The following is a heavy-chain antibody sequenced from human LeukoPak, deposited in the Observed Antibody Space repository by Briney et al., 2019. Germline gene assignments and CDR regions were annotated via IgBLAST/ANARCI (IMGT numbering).Heavy chain of an antibody. CDR2: IYHSGST. V-gene: IGHV4-38-2*02. CDR3: ARDRVVVVAATPNGNWFDP. D-gene: IGHD2-15*01. Sequence: PSETLFLTCAVSGYSISSGYYWSWIRQPPGKGLEWSGSIYHSGSTYYNPSLKSRVTISVDTSKYQFSLKLSSVTAADTAVYYCARDRVVVVAATPNGNWFDPWGQGTLVTVSS. J-gene: IGHJ5*02. CDR1: GYSISSGYY.